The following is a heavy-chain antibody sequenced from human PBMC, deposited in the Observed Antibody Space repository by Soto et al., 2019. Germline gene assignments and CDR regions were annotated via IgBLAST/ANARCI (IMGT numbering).Heavy chain of an antibody. J-gene: IGHJ5*02. CDR1: GASVRTNY. CDR3: ARDPLPTESSAP. D-gene: IGHD3-22*01. CDR2: VYATGRS. V-gene: IGHV4-4*07. Sequence: QVQLEESGPGLVKSSETLSLICRVSGASVRTNYWSCIRQPAGKGLEWIGRVYATGRSNYNPSLMNRATMSVDTSQNQFSLSLTSLTAADTATYYCARDPLPTESSAPWGRGILVTVSS.